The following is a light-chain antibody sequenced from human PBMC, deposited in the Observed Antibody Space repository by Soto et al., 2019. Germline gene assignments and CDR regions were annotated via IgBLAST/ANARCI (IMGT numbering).Light chain of an antibody. J-gene: IGKJ1*01. CDR2: GAS. V-gene: IGKV3-20*01. CDR1: QSVSSSY. Sequence: EIGLTQSPGTLSLSPGERATLSCRASQSVSSSYLAWYQQIPGQAPRPLIYGASSRATGIPDRFSGSGSGTDFTLTISSLEPEDFAVYYCQQYGSAPWTFGQGTKVEI. CDR3: QQYGSAPWT.